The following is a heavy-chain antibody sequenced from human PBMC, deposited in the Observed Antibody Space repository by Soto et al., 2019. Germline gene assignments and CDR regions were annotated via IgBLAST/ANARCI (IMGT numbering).Heavy chain of an antibody. J-gene: IGHJ4*02. CDR3: AKEEPPTVTTFRTVDY. Sequence: GGSLRLSCAASGFTFSSYAISWVRQAPGRGLEWVSAINYNGGGTYYAGSVKGRFTISRDNSKNMLYLQMKSLRAEDTAIYYCAKEEPPTVTTFRTVDYWGQGTLVTVSS. D-gene: IGHD4-17*01. V-gene: IGHV3-23*01. CDR2: INYNGGGT. CDR1: GFTFSSYA.